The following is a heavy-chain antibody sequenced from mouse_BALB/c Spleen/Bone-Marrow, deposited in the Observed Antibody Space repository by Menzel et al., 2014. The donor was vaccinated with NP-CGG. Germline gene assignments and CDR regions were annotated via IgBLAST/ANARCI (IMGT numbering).Heavy chain of an antibody. D-gene: IGHD2-10*02. V-gene: IGHV2-6-7*01. CDR3: AREKYGNYYAMDY. J-gene: IGHJ4*01. CDR2: IWGDGTT. Sequence: VMLVESGPGLVAPSQSLSITCTVSGFSLTGFGINWIRQPPGKGLEWPGMIWGDGTTDYNSALKSRLSINKDNSKSQVFLKMNSLQAGDTARYYCAREKYGNYYAMDYWGQGTSVTVSS. CDR1: GFSLTGFG.